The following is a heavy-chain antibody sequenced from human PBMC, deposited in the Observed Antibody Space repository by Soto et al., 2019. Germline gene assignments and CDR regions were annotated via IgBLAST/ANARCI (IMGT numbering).Heavy chain of an antibody. V-gene: IGHV1-18*04. CDR3: AREVVVVPAAIYYYYYGMDV. D-gene: IGHD2-2*02. CDR1: GYTFTSYG. J-gene: IGHJ6*02. CDR2: ISAYNGNT. Sequence: QVPLVQSGAEVKKPGASVKVSCKASGYTFTSYGISWVRQAPGQGLEWMGWISAYNGNTNYAQKLQGRVTMTTDTSTSTAYMELRSLRSDDTAVYYCAREVVVVPAAIYYYYYGMDVWGQGTTVTVSS.